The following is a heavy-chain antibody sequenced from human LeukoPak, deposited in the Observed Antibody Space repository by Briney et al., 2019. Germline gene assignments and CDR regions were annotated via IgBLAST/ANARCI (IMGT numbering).Heavy chain of an antibody. Sequence: PGRSLRLSCAASGFIFSNFAMSWVRQAPGEGLEWVSVISGSGGNTYYADSVKGRFTISRDNSKNTLDLQMNSLRADDTAVYYCAKDSSHVSGNYDYLDYWGQGALVTVSS. CDR1: GFIFSNFA. J-gene: IGHJ4*02. CDR3: AKDSSHVSGNYDYLDY. V-gene: IGHV3-23*01. CDR2: ISGSGGNT. D-gene: IGHD1-26*01.